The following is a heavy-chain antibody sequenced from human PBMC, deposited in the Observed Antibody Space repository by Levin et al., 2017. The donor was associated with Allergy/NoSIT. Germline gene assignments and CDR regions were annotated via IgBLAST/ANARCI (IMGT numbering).Heavy chain of an antibody. V-gene: IGHV4-34*01. Sequence: SQTLSLTCAVYGGSFSGYYWSWIRQPPGKGLEWIGEINHSGSTNYNPSLKSRVTISVDTSKNQFSLKLSSVTAADTAVYYCARTIGRITMVRGVRPVANWFDPWGQGTLVTVSS. CDR2: INHSGST. CDR1: GGSFSGYY. J-gene: IGHJ5*02. CDR3: ARTIGRITMVRGVRPVANWFDP. D-gene: IGHD3-10*01.